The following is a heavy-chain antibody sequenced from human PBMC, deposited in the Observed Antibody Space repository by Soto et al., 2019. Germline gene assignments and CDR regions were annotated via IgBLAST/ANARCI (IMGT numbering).Heavy chain of an antibody. D-gene: IGHD3-10*01. J-gene: IGHJ3*01. Sequence: QGQLQQSGPGLVKPSQTLSLTCAISGDSVSSDITSWNWIRQSPSRGLEWLGRTYYRSKWFHDYAASVKSRITLTPDTSKNQFSLELNSMTPEDTAVYYCARGNALDVWGQGTVVTVSS. CDR1: GDSVSSDITS. V-gene: IGHV6-1*01. CDR3: ARGNALDV. CDR2: TYYRSKWFH.